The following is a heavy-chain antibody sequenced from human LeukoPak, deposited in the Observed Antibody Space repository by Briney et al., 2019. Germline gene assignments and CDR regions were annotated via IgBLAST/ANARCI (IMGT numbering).Heavy chain of an antibody. J-gene: IGHJ4*02. D-gene: IGHD3-3*01. Sequence: SETLSLTCAVYGGSFSGYYWSWLRQPPGKGLEWIGEINHSGRTNYNPSLKSRVTISVDTSKNQFSLELTSVTAADTAVYYCARDRASFDFWSGYYFWGQGTLVAVSS. CDR1: GGSFSGYY. V-gene: IGHV4-34*01. CDR2: INHSGRT. CDR3: ARDRASFDFWSGYYF.